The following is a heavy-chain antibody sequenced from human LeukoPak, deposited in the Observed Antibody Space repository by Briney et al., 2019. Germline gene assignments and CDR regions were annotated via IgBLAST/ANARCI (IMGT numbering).Heavy chain of an antibody. Sequence: GGSLRLSCAASGFMLTNYGMNWVRQAPGKGLEWVSYISSSGSTIYYADSVKGRFTISRDNAKNSLYLQMDSLRAGDTAVYYCAELGITMIGGVWGKGTTVTISS. CDR1: GFMLTNYG. V-gene: IGHV3-48*03. CDR3: AELGITMIGGV. J-gene: IGHJ6*04. CDR2: ISSSGSTI. D-gene: IGHD3-10*02.